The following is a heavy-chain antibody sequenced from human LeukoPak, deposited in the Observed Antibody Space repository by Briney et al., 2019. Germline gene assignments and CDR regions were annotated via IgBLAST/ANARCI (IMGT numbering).Heavy chain of an antibody. CDR2: IDTNTGNP. CDR3: ARQQWLVTFDY. Sequence: ASVKVSCKASGYTFTNYTLNWVRQAPGQGLEWMGWIDTNTGNPTYVQGFIGRFVFSLDTSVTTAYLQISSLKAEDTAVYYCARQQWLVTFDYWGQGTLVTVSS. CDR1: GYTFTNYT. D-gene: IGHD6-19*01. J-gene: IGHJ4*02. V-gene: IGHV7-4-1*02.